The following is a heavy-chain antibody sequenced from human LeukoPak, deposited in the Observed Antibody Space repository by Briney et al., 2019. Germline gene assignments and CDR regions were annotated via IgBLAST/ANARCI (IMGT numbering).Heavy chain of an antibody. CDR2: FDPEDGET. V-gene: IGHV1-24*01. J-gene: IGHJ1*01. Sequence: ASVKVSCKVSGYTLTELSVHWVRQAPGKGLEWMGGFDPEDGETIYAQKFQGRVTMTEDTSTDTAYMELSSLRSEDTAVYYCATGDDYVWGSYRLEYFQHWGQGTLVTVSS. CDR3: ATGDDYVWGSYRLEYFQH. CDR1: GYTLTELS. D-gene: IGHD3-16*02.